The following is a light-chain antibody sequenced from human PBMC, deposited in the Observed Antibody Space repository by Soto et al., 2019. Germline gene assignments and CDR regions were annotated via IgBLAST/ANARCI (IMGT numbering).Light chain of an antibody. CDR1: SSSIGSKS. J-gene: IGLJ1*01. Sequence: QSVLTQPHSACGTPGQRGTSSCSGSSSSIGSKSVNWYQQLPRTAPKVLVYTNNQRPSGVPDRFSGSKSGTSASLAISGLQSEDEADYYCAAWDGSLNVYVFGTGTKVTVL. V-gene: IGLV1-44*01. CDR3: AAWDGSLNVYV. CDR2: TNN.